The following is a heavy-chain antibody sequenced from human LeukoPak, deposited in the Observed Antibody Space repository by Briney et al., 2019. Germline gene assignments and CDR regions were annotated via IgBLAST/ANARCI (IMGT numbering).Heavy chain of an antibody. Sequence: ASVKVSCKASGGTFSSYAISWVRQAPGQGLEWMGWISAYNGNTNYAQKLQGRVTMTTDTSTSTAYMELRSLRSDDTAVYYCAGVGYYCSSTSCYTPFFRAAALDYWGQGTLVTVSS. V-gene: IGHV1-18*01. CDR2: ISAYNGNT. CDR1: GGTFSSYA. D-gene: IGHD2-2*02. CDR3: AGVGYYCSSTSCYTPFFRAAALDY. J-gene: IGHJ4*02.